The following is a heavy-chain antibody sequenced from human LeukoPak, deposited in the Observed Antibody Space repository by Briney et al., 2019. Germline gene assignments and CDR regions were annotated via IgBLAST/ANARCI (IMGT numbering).Heavy chain of an antibody. Sequence: GGSLRLSCAASGFTVSSNYMSRVRQAPGKGLEWVSLIYSGGTTDYADSVKGRFTISRDNSQNTLYLQMNSLRAEDTAVYYCAREGWVTTARAFDIWGQGTVVTVSS. CDR3: AREGWVTTARAFDI. V-gene: IGHV3-66*01. D-gene: IGHD4-11*01. J-gene: IGHJ3*02. CDR2: IYSGGTT. CDR1: GFTVSSNY.